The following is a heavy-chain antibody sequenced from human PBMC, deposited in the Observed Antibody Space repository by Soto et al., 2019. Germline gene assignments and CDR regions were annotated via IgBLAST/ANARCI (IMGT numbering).Heavy chain of an antibody. J-gene: IGHJ4*02. D-gene: IGHD1-26*01. V-gene: IGHV3-48*02. CDR2: ISSTSSIM. CDR1: GFAFSTYS. CDR3: VRDVCCGSYLHYDL. Sequence: GGSLRLSCAASGFAFSTYSMNWVRQAPGKGLQWISYISSTSSIMYYADSVKGRFTISRDNAKNSLYLQMNSLGDEDTAVYYCVRDVCCGSYLHYDLWGQGTLVTVSS.